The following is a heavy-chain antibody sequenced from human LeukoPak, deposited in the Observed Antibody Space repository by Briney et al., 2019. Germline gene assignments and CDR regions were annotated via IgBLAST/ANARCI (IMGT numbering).Heavy chain of an antibody. D-gene: IGHD2-2*01. CDR2: INHSGST. J-gene: IGHJ4*02. CDR1: GGSFSGYY. Sequence: SETLSLTCAVYGGSFSGYYWSWIRQPPGKGVEWIGEINHSGSTNYNPSLKSRVTISVDTSKNQFSLKLSSVTAADTAVYYCARDERCSSTSCLDYWGQGTLVTVSS. V-gene: IGHV4-34*01. CDR3: ARDERCSSTSCLDY.